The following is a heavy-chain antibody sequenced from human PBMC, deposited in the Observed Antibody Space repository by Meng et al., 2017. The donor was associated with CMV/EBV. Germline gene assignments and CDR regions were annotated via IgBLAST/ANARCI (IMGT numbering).Heavy chain of an antibody. Sequence: GGSLRLSCAASGFTFSTYAMTWVRQAPGKGLEWVSLISGSGVSTYCADSVKGRFTISRDNSKNTLYLHMNILRAEDTAIYYCAKTQWAQRRNWFDPWGQGTLVTVSS. CDR3: AKTQWAQRRNWFDP. V-gene: IGHV3-23*01. D-gene: IGHD2-8*01. CDR2: ISGSGVST. CDR1: GFTFSTYA. J-gene: IGHJ5*02.